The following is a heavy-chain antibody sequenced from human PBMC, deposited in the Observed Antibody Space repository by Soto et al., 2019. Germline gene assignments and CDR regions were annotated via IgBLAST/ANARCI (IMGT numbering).Heavy chain of an antibody. CDR2: IIPIFGTA. D-gene: IGHD3-22*01. CDR3: AGNAYDCCGYYDAFDI. J-gene: IGHJ3*02. V-gene: IGHV1-69*01. CDR1: GGTFSSYA. Sequence: QVQLVQSGAEVKEPGSSVKVSCKASGGTFSSYAISWVRQAPGQGLEWMGGIIPIFGTANYEQKFQGRVTITADESKSTADMEVGSLRSEDTAVYYCAGNAYDCCGYYDAFDIWGQGTMVTVSS.